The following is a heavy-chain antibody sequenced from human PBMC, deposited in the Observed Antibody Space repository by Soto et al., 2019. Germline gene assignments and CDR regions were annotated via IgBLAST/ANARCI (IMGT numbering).Heavy chain of an antibody. CDR2: LSAYNGNT. CDR1: GYTFRNYG. Sequence: QVQLVQSGAELKKPGASVKVSCKASGYTFRNYGINWVRQAPGQGLEWMGWLSAYNGNTKYAQKFQGSVTMATDTPSSTAYMELRRLQSDATAGYCCARDVRKFVPTSDTFDVWGQGKTVTVSA. J-gene: IGHJ3*01. D-gene: IGHD6-6*01. V-gene: IGHV1-18*01. CDR3: ARDVRKFVPTSDTFDV.